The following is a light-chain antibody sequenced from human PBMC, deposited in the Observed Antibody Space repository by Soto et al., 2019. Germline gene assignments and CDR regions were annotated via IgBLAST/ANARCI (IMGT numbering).Light chain of an antibody. Sequence: QSVLTQPPSVSGAPGQRVTISCTGSSSNIGAGYDVHWYQQLPGTAPKLLIYGNSNRPSGVPDRFSGSKSGTSASLAITGLQAEDESYYYCQSYDSSLSVLFGGGPKFTVL. CDR2: GNS. CDR3: QSYDSSLSVL. J-gene: IGLJ2*01. CDR1: SSNIGAGYD. V-gene: IGLV1-40*01.